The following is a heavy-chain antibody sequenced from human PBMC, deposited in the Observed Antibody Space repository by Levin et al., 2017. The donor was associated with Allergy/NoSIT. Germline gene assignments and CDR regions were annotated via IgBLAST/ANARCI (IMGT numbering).Heavy chain of an antibody. CDR2: INAGNGNT. D-gene: IGHD1-7*01. CDR3: AREGISGTLSLDY. V-gene: IGHV1-3*01. CDR1: GYTFTTYA. J-gene: IGHJ4*02. Sequence: GESLKISCKASGYTFTTYAMHWVRQAPGQGLEWMGLINAGNGNTRYSQKFQGRVTITRDTSAITAYMELNSLRSEDTAVHYCAREGISGTLSLDYWGQGTLVTVSS.